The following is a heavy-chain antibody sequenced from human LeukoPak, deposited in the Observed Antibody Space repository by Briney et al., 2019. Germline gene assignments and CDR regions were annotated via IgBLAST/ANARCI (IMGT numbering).Heavy chain of an antibody. CDR1: GDSVSSNSAA. V-gene: IGHV6-1*01. D-gene: IGHD1-26*01. J-gene: IGHJ6*03. Sequence: SQTLSLTCAISGDSVSSNSAAWNWIRQSPSRGLEWLGRTYYRSKWYNDYAVSVKSRITINPDTSKNQFSLQLNSVTPEDTAVYYCAREKWELYRNYYYYMDVWGKGTTVTVSS. CDR3: AREKWELYRNYYYYMDV. CDR2: TYYRSKWYN.